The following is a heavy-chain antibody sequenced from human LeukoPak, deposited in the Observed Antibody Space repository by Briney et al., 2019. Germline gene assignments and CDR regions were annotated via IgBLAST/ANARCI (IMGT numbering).Heavy chain of an antibody. CDR2: ISASSSTI. V-gene: IGHV3-48*04. CDR1: GFTFSSYN. J-gene: IGHJ4*02. CDR3: AREACSGGSCYSDY. D-gene: IGHD2-15*01. Sequence: GGSLRLSCAASGFTFSSYNMNWVRQAPGKGLEWVSYISASSSTIYYADSVKGRFTISRDNAKNSLYLQMNSLRAEDTAVYYCAREACSGGSCYSDYWGQGTLVTVSS.